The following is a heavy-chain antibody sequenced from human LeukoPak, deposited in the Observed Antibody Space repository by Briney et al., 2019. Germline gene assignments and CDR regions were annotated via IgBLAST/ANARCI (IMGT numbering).Heavy chain of an antibody. D-gene: IGHD3-10*01. V-gene: IGHV1-69*06. Sequence: SVKVSCKASGGTFSSYAISWVRQAPGQGLEWMGGIIPIFGTANYAQKFQGRATITADKSTSTAYMELSSLRSEDTAVYYCARGRRVISVFDPWGQGTLVTVSS. CDR2: IIPIFGTA. CDR3: ARGRRVISVFDP. J-gene: IGHJ5*02. CDR1: GGTFSSYA.